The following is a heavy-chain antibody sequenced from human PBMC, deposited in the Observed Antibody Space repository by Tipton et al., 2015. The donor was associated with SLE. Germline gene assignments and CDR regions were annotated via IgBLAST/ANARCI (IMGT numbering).Heavy chain of an antibody. CDR3: ASSPGVTLFRVVTYFDL. CDR1: DDSITTDY. D-gene: IGHD3-3*01. Sequence: TLSLTCTVSDDSITTDYWTWIRQPPGKGLEYIGYVSYSGVTNSNPSLQSRVTMSIDASKKQVSLRLSSVTAADTADYYCASSPGVTLFRVVTYFDLWGQGILVTVSS. CDR2: VSYSGVT. J-gene: IGHJ4*02. V-gene: IGHV4-59*13.